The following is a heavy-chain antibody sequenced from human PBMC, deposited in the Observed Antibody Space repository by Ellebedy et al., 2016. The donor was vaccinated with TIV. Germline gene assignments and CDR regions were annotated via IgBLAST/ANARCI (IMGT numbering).Heavy chain of an antibody. Sequence: GGSLRLSCAASGFTFSSYWMSWARQAPGKGLEWVSSISRISSYIYYADSVKGRFTISRDNAKNSLYLQMNSLRAEDTAVYYCAITSRWSGYLDYWGQGTLVTVSS. CDR1: GFTFSSYW. J-gene: IGHJ4*02. CDR3: AITSRWSGYLDY. V-gene: IGHV3-21*01. D-gene: IGHD3-3*01. CDR2: ISRISSYI.